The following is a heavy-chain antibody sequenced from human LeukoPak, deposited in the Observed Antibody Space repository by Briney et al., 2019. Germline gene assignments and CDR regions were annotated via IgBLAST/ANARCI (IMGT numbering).Heavy chain of an antibody. CDR1: GGTFSSYA. CDR2: IIPILGIA. Sequence: SVKVSCKASGGTFSSYAISWVRQAPGQGLEWMGRIIPILGIANYAQKFQGRVTITADKSTSTAYMELSSLRSEDTAVYYCARDLGSGSLDYWGQGTLVTVSS. D-gene: IGHD3-10*01. V-gene: IGHV1-69*04. J-gene: IGHJ4*02. CDR3: ARDLGSGSLDY.